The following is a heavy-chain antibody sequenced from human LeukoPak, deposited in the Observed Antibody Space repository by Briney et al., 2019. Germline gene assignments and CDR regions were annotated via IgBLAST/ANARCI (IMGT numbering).Heavy chain of an antibody. Sequence: PSETLSLTCTVSGGSINNYYGSWIRQPAGKGLEWIGRIYSRGSTNYNPSLESRVTMSVDTSKNQFSLRLSSVTAADTAVYYCARVVYDTNLRWGAFDYWGQGALVSVSS. CDR1: GGSINNYY. J-gene: IGHJ4*02. CDR3: ARVVYDTNLRWGAFDY. D-gene: IGHD3-22*01. V-gene: IGHV4-4*07. CDR2: IYSRGST.